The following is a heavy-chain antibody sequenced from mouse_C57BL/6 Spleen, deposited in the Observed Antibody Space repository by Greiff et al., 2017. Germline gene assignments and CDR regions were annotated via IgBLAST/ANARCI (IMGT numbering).Heavy chain of an antibody. J-gene: IGHJ1*03. Sequence: EVQRVEPGGGLVKPGGSLKLSCAASGFTFSDYGMHWVRQAPEKGLEWVAYISSGSSTNYYADTVKGRFTISRDNAKNTLFLQMTSLRSEDTAMYYCARGPSYRWYFDVWGTGTTVTVSS. V-gene: IGHV5-17*01. CDR2: ISSGSSTN. CDR1: GFTFSDYG. CDR3: ARGPSYRWYFDV. D-gene: IGHD1-1*01.